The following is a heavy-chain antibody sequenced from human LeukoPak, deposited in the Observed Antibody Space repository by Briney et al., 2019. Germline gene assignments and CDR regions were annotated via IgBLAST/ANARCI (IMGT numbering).Heavy chain of an antibody. D-gene: IGHD3-10*01. V-gene: IGHV1-58*01. J-gene: IGHJ4*02. CDR1: GFTFTSSA. Sequence: SVKVSCKASGFTFTSSAVQWVRPARGQRLEWIGWIVVGSGNTNYAQKFQERVTITRDMSTSTAYMELSSLRSEDTAVYYCAAGGVGELSVYWGQGTLVTVSS. CDR3: AAGGVGELSVY. CDR2: IVVGSGNT.